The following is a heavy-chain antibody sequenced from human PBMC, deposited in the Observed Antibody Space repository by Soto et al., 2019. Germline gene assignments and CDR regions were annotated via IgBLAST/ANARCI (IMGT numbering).Heavy chain of an antibody. V-gene: IGHV1-2*02. J-gene: IGHJ5*02. Sequence: ASVKVSCKASGYTFTGYYIHWVRQAPGQGLEWMGWINPNSGGTNYAQKFQGRVTMTRDTSTSTAYMELSRLRSDDTAVYYCARDFFPHFWSGYIPYNWFDPWGQGTLVTVYS. CDR1: GYTFTGYY. D-gene: IGHD3-3*02. CDR3: ARDFFPHFWSGYIPYNWFDP. CDR2: INPNSGGT.